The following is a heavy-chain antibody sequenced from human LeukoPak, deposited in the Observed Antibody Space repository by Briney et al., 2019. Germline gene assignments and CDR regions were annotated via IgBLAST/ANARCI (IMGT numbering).Heavy chain of an antibody. V-gene: IGHV3-23*01. D-gene: IGHD6-19*01. CDR2: ISSSGGAT. Sequence: PGGSLRLSCAASGFTFSSYAMSWVRQAPGKGLEWVSAISSSGGATYYVDSVKGRFTISRDNSKSTLYLQMNSLRAEDTAVYYCAKVGSSGWYKYHFDYWGQGTLVTVSS. CDR1: GFTFSSYA. CDR3: AKVGSSGWYKYHFDY. J-gene: IGHJ4*02.